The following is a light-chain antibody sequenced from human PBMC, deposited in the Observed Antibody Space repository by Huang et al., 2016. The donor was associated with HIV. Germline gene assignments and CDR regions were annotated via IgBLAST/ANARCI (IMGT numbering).Light chain of an antibody. J-gene: IGKJ5*01. V-gene: IGKV4-1*01. Sequence: DIVMTQSPDSLAVSLGERATIHCRSSQSIFHSSNSNNFLAWYQQKPGQPTKLLIDWASTWQSGVPDRFSGSGSGTDFTLTINGLQAEDVAVYYCQQYYSTPITFGQGTRLEIK. CDR3: QQYYSTPIT. CDR2: WAS. CDR1: QSIFHSSNSNNF.